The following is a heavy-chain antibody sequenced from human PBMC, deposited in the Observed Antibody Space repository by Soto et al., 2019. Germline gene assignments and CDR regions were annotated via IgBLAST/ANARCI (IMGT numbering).Heavy chain of an antibody. J-gene: IGHJ6*02. D-gene: IGHD3-3*01. CDR1: GGSFSGYY. CDR2: INHSGST. CDR3: ATIFGVVIMGPQGVYGMDV. Sequence: PSETLSLTCAVYGGSFSGYYWSWIRQPPGKGLEWIGGINHSGSTNYNPSLKSRVTISVDTSKNQFSLKLSSVTAADTAVYYCATIFGVVIMGPQGVYGMDVWGQGTTVTVSS. V-gene: IGHV4-34*01.